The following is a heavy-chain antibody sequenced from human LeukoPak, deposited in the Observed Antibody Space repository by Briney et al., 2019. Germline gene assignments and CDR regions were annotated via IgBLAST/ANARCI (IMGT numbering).Heavy chain of an antibody. Sequence: PSETLSLTCTVSGGSISSGGYYWSWIRQPPGKGLEWIGYIYYSGSTNYNPSLKSRVTISVDTSKNQFSLKLSSVTAADTAVYYCARGTYDSSGYYLPSYFDYWGQGTLVTVSS. J-gene: IGHJ4*02. CDR3: ARGTYDSSGYYLPSYFDY. CDR2: IYYSGST. D-gene: IGHD3-22*01. V-gene: IGHV4-61*08. CDR1: GGSISSGGYY.